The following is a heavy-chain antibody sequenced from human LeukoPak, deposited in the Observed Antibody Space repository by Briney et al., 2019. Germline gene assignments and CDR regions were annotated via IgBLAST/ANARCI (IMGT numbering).Heavy chain of an antibody. V-gene: IGHV1-18*01. CDR2: INIYHNHT. D-gene: IGHD3-10*01. CDR3: ARDIWFGDFANAFDI. CDR1: GYSFTNYG. J-gene: IGHJ3*02. Sequence: GASVKVSCKASGYSFTNYGISWVRQAPGQGLEWMGWINIYHNHTNYAQKLQGRVTMATDTSTNTAYMVLRSLRTDDTAVYYRARDIWFGDFANAFDIWGQGTMVTVSS.